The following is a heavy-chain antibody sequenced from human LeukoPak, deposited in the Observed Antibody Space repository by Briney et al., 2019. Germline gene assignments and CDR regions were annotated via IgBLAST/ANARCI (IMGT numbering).Heavy chain of an antibody. V-gene: IGHV3-23*01. J-gene: IGHJ3*02. CDR1: GFTVSSNY. D-gene: IGHD4-17*01. CDR2: ISGGGGNT. CDR3: AKDPNGDYVGAFDN. Sequence: PGGFLRLSCAASGFTVSSNYMSWVRQAPGKGLEWVSAISGGGGNTYYADSVKGRFTISRDNSKNTLYLQMNSLRAEDTALYYCAKDPNGDYVGAFDNWGQGTMVTVSS.